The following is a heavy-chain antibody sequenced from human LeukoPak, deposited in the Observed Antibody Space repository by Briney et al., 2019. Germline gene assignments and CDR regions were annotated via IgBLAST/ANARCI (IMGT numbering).Heavy chain of an antibody. Sequence: SETLSLTCTVSGGSISSYYWSWIRQPPGKGLEWIGYIYYSGSTNYNPSLKSRVTIPVDTSKNQFSLKLSSVTAADTAVYYCARGDDYGDYGSFDYWGQGTLVTVSS. CDR2: IYYSGST. J-gene: IGHJ4*02. V-gene: IGHV4-59*01. CDR3: ARGDDYGDYGSFDY. CDR1: GGSISSYY. D-gene: IGHD4-17*01.